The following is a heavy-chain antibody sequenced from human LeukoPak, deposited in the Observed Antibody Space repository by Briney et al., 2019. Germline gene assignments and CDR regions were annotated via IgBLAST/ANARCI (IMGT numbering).Heavy chain of an antibody. V-gene: IGHV1-18*01. CDR2: ISAYNGNT. CDR1: GYTFTSYG. J-gene: IGHJ3*02. CDR3: ASLVRGSYFDAFDI. D-gene: IGHD1-26*01. Sequence: ASVKVSCKASGYTFTSYGISWVRQAPGQGLEWMGWISAYNGNTNYAQKLQGRVTMTTDTSTSTAYMELRSLRSDDTAVYYCASLVRGSYFDAFDIWGQGTMATVSS.